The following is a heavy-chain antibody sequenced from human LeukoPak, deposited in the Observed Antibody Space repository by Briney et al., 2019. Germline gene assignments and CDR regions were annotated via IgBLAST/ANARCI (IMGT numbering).Heavy chain of an antibody. J-gene: IGHJ6*03. CDR3: ARGGDTIFWDNYYYMDV. V-gene: IGHV1-46*01. D-gene: IGHD3-9*01. CDR2: INPSGGST. CDR1: GYTFTSYY. Sequence: ASVKVSCKASGYTFTSYYMHWVRQAPGQGLEWMGIINPSGGSTGYAQKFQGRVTITRNTSISTAYMELSSLRSEDTAVYYCARGGDTIFWDNYYYMDVWGKGTTVTVSS.